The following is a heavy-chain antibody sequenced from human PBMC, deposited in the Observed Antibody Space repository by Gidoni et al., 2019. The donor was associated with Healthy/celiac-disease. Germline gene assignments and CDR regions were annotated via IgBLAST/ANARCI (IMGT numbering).Heavy chain of an antibody. CDR3: ARATTTVTTNYYYYYMDV. CDR1: GCSISRGGYY. Sequence: QVQLQESGPGLVKPSQTLSLTCTVSGCSISRGGYYWRWIRQHPGKGLEWIGSIHSSGSTYSNPSLKSRVTISVDTSKNQFSLKLSSVTAADTAVYYCARATTTVTTNYYYYYMDVWGKGTTVTVSS. CDR2: IHSSGST. V-gene: IGHV4-31*03. D-gene: IGHD4-17*01. J-gene: IGHJ6*03.